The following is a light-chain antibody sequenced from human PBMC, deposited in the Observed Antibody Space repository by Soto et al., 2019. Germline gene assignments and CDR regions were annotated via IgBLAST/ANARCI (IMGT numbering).Light chain of an antibody. CDR3: QSYDSSLSGYV. CDR2: GNS. J-gene: IGLJ1*01. V-gene: IGLV1-40*01. Sequence: QSVLTQPPSGTGGPGQRVTISCTGSSSNIGAGYDVHWYQQLPGTAPKLLIYGNSNRPSGVPDRFSGSKSGTSASLAITGLQAEDEADYYCQSYDSSLSGYVFGTGTKVTVL. CDR1: SSNIGAGYD.